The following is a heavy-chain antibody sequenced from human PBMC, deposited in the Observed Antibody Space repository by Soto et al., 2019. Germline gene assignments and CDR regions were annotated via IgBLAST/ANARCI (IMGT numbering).Heavy chain of an antibody. J-gene: IGHJ1*01. V-gene: IGHV1-69*02. CDR2: IIPIFGIT. CDR3: ARIPRYSFPTSDPLDN. CDR1: GGTFNTYT. Sequence: ASVKVSCKASGGTFNTYTFSWVRQAPGQGLEWMGSIIPIFGITHYAQSFQGRLSITADQSSTTTYMELRSLTSHDTALYYCARIPRYSFPTSDPLDNWGQGTLVTVSS. D-gene: IGHD1-26*01.